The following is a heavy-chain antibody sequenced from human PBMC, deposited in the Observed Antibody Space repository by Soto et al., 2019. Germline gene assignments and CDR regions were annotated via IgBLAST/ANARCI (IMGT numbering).Heavy chain of an antibody. CDR3: ARGSGLTYFDY. Sequence: ASVKVSCKASGYPFTSYAMHWVRQAPGQRLEWMGWINAGNGNTKYSQKFQGRVTITRDTSASTAYMELSSLRSEDTAVYYCARGSGLTYFDYWGQGTLVTVSS. J-gene: IGHJ4*02. V-gene: IGHV1-3*01. D-gene: IGHD3-10*01. CDR1: GYPFTSYA. CDR2: INAGNGNT.